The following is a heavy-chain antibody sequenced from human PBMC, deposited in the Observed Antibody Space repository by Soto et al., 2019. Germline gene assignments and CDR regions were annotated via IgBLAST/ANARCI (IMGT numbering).Heavy chain of an antibody. CDR1: GFTFSTYW. D-gene: IGHD2-2*01. CDR3: ATAISSPFSNFDY. V-gene: IGHV3-7*01. Sequence: EVQLVQSGGDLVQPGGSLRLSCVAAGFTFSTYWMTWVRQAPGMGLEWVAGIKEDGSAEVYVASVKGRFSISRDNAKTSLYLQLNILRAEDTDVYYCATAISSPFSNFDYWGQGSRVTVSS. CDR2: IKEDGSAE. J-gene: IGHJ4*02.